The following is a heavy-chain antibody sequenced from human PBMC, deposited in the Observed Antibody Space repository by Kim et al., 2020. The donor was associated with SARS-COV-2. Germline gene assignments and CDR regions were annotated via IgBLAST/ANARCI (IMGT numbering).Heavy chain of an antibody. Sequence: KYSQKCQGRVTITRDTSASTAYMELSSLRSEDTAVYYCANDYYGSGSYDPWGQGTLVTVSS. V-gene: IGHV1-3*01. D-gene: IGHD3-10*01. J-gene: IGHJ5*02. CDR3: ANDYYGSGSYDP.